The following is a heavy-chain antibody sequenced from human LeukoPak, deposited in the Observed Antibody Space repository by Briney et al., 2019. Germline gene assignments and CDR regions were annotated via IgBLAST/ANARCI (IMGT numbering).Heavy chain of an antibody. D-gene: IGHD1-1*01. Sequence: SETLALTCTVSRGSISSGGYFWSWIREHPVKGLGWIGFISSRGSTYYDPSLKTRLTISVDTSKNQFSLRLTSGTASDTAVYFCARATNWNAFDYWGQGMLVTVSS. CDR1: RGSISSGGYF. J-gene: IGHJ4*02. CDR3: ARATNWNAFDY. CDR2: ISSRGST. V-gene: IGHV4-31*03.